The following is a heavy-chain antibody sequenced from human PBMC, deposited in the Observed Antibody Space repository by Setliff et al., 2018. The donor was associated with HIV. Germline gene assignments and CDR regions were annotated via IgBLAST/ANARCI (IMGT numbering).Heavy chain of an antibody. D-gene: IGHD6-19*01. CDR2: INAGDDNT. Sequence: VKVSCKAFGCTFSTNAIHWVRQAPGQRLEWVGYINAGDDNTRYSEKFQGRVTITRDTSANTAYMELSSLRSEDTAVYYCARGSCSGCYLSDYWGLGTLVTVSS. CDR1: GCTFSTNA. CDR3: ARGSCSGCYLSDY. J-gene: IGHJ4*02. V-gene: IGHV1-3*01.